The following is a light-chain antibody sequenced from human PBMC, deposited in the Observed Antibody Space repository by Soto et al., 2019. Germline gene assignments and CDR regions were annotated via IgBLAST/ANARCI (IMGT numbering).Light chain of an antibody. J-gene: IGKJ1*01. CDR3: QQSNRTPWT. CDR1: QNINTY. Sequence: DIQMIQSPSSLSASVGDRVTITCRASQNINTYLNWYQEKPGTAPKLLICAASSLQSGVPSRFSGSTSGTDFTLTISSLQPEDFATYYCQQSNRTPWTFGQGTKVEIK. V-gene: IGKV1-39*01. CDR2: AAS.